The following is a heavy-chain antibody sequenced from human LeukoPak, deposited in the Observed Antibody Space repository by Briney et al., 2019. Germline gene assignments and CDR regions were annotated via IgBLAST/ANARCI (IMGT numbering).Heavy chain of an antibody. CDR3: ARGNYYHYMDV. Sequence: SVKVSCKASGGTFSSYSINWVRQTPGQGLEGMGGIIPIFGTANYAQTFQGRVTITTDEPTSTAYMELSSLRSEDTAMYYCARGNYYHYMDVWGEGTTVTVSS. V-gene: IGHV1-69*05. CDR1: GGTFSSYS. CDR2: IIPIFGTA. J-gene: IGHJ6*03.